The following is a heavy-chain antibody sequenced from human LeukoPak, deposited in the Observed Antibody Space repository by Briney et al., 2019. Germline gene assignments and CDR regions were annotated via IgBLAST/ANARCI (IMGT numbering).Heavy chain of an antibody. CDR1: GFTFSSYG. D-gene: IGHD3-16*01. V-gene: IGHV3-30*02. CDR3: AKTYVWGSYAFDI. CDR2: IRYDGSNK. Sequence: RGESLKISCAASGFTFSSYGMHWVRQAPGKGLEWVAFIRYDGSNKYYADSVKGRFTISRDNSKNTLYLQMNSLRAEDTAVYYCAKTYVWGSYAFDIWGQGTMVTVSS. J-gene: IGHJ3*02.